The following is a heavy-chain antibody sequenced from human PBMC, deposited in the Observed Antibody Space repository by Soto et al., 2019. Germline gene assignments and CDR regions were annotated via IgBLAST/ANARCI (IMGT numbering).Heavy chain of an antibody. V-gene: IGHV4-31*03. D-gene: IGHD2-15*01. CDR2: RYYSEST. Sequence: SETLSLTCTVSGGSITTGGYYWSWIRQLPGKGLEWIGHRYYSESTYYNPSLKSRVSISLDTSKNQFSLKLSFVTAADTAMYYCARTKCSGGSCYSWSLDYWGQGTPITVSS. CDR1: GGSITTGGYY. J-gene: IGHJ4*02. CDR3: ARTKCSGGSCYSWSLDY.